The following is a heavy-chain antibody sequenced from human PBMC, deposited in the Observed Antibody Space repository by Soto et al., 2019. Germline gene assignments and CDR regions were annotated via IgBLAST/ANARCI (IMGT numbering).Heavy chain of an antibody. J-gene: IGHJ6*02. CDR1: GFNVISNY. Sequence: WGSLSLSCAASGFNVISNYMSWVRQAPGKGLEWVSVIYSGGSTYYADSVRGRFTISRDNSKNTLYLQMKSLRAEDTAVYYCARDPPATRHGMDVWGQGTTVTVSS. V-gene: IGHV3-53*01. CDR2: IYSGGST. CDR3: ARDPPATRHGMDV.